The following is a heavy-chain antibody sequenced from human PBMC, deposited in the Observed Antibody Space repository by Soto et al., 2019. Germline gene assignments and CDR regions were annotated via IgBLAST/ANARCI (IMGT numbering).Heavy chain of an antibody. V-gene: IGHV4-4*02. CDR2: ISHSGSV. Sequence: QVLLQESGPGLVQPSGTLSLSCAVSGDSISTNYFWGWVRQPPGKGLEWVGDISHSGSVNYNPSLTXRVPISIDKSKNQFSLKLNSVTAADTAVYYCARSFGWYAIDYWGQGTRVIVSS. CDR1: GDSISTNYF. D-gene: IGHD6-19*01. CDR3: ARSFGWYAIDY. J-gene: IGHJ4*02.